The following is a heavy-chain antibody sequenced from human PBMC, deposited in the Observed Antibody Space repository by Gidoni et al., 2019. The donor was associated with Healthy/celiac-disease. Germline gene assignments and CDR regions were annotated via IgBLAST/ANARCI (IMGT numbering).Heavy chain of an antibody. J-gene: IGHJ5*02. CDR2: IYYSGST. D-gene: IGHD3-22*01. CDR3: AGRPGSGYFWFDP. Sequence: QLQLQESGPGLVKPSETLSLTCTVSGGSISSSSYYWGWIRQPPGKGLEWIGSIYYSGSTYYNPSLKSRVTISVDTSKNQFSLKLSSVTAADTAVYYCAGRPGSGYFWFDPWGQGTLVTVSS. V-gene: IGHV4-39*01. CDR1: GGSISSSSYY.